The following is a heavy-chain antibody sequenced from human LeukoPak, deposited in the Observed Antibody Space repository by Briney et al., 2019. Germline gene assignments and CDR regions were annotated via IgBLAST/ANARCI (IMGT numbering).Heavy chain of an antibody. CDR3: ARNYDSSGYRGYYYYYGMDV. D-gene: IGHD3-22*01. CDR1: GGSISGYY. Sequence: SETLSLTCTVSGGSISGYYWRWIRQPAGKGLEWIGRIYTSGSTNYNPSLKSRVTMSVDASKNQFSLKLSSVTAADTAVYYCARNYDSSGYRGYYYYYGMDVWGQGTTVTVSS. J-gene: IGHJ6*02. CDR2: IYTSGST. V-gene: IGHV4-4*07.